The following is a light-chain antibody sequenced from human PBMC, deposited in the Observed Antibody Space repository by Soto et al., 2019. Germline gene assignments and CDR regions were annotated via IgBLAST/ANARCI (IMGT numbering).Light chain of an antibody. CDR2: EDN. V-gene: IGLV6-57*01. CDR3: QSYDSSNQNWV. Sequence: NFMLTQPHSVSASTGKTVTISCTRSSGSIASNYVQWYQQRPGSSPTTVIYEDNQRPSGVPDRFSGSIDSSSNSASLTISGLKTEDEADYYCQSYDSSNQNWVFGGGTKVTVL. J-gene: IGLJ3*02. CDR1: SGSIASNY.